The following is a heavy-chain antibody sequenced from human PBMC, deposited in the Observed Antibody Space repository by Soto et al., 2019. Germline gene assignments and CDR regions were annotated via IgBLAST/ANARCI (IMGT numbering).Heavy chain of an antibody. V-gene: IGHV1-69*05. CDR3: ARDKDRQQLGGNYYYIMDV. CDR2: IMPVFSTP. D-gene: IGHD3-3*02. CDR1: GGTFRTSA. Sequence: QVQLVQSGAEVKKPGSSVKVSCKTSGGTFRTSAISWVRQAPGQGLEWMGGIMPVFSTPDYAQKFQGRATXTXDXXTGTAYMELSSLRSEDTAVYYCARDKDRQQLGGNYYYIMDVWGQGTTVTVSS. J-gene: IGHJ6*01.